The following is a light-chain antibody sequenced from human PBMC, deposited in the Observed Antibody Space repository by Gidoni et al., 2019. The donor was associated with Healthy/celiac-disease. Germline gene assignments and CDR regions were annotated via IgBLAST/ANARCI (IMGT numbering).Light chain of an antibody. J-gene: IGLJ2*01. CDR2: QDS. CDR3: QAWDSSIVV. Sequence: SYELTQPTYVSVSPGQTASITCSGDKLGDKYACWYQQKPGQSPVLVIYQDSKRPSGIPERFSGSNSGNTATLTISGTQAMDEADYYCQAWDSSIVVFGGGTKLTVL. V-gene: IGLV3-1*01. CDR1: KLGDKY.